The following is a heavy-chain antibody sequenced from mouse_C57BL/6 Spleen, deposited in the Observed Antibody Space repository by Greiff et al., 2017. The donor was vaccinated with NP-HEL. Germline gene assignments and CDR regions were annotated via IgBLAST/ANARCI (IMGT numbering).Heavy chain of an antibody. CDR2: IDPSDSYT. CDR3: ARARDWDY. Sequence: QVQLQQPGAELVKPGASVKLSCKASGYTFTSYWMQWVKQRPGQGLEWIGEIDPSDSYTNYNQKFKGKATLTVDTSSSTAYMQLSSLTSEDSAVYYCARARDWDYWGQGTTLTVSS. CDR1: GYTFTSYW. V-gene: IGHV1-50*01. D-gene: IGHD3-3*01. J-gene: IGHJ2*01.